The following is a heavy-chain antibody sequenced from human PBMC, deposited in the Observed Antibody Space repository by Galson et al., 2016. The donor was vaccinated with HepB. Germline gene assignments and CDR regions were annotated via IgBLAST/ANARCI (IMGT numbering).Heavy chain of an antibody. CDR3: AKVGNSSGSDYYSRGDYYYGMDV. J-gene: IGHJ6*02. D-gene: IGHD3-22*01. Sequence: SLRLSCAASGFTVSRNYMTWVRQAPGKGLEWVSIIYSGGTTYYAASVKGRFTISRDNSKNTVLLQMTSLRAEDTAVYYWAKVGNSSGSDYYSRGDYYYGMDVWGQGTTVAVSS. CDR2: IYSGGTT. V-gene: IGHV3-53*01. CDR1: GFTVSRNY.